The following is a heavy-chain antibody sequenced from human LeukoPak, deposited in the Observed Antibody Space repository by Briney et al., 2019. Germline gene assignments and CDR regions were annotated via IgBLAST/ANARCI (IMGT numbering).Heavy chain of an antibody. Sequence: GGSLRLSCAASGFIVSNNYTGWVRQAPGKGLEWVSAIYSDGRTYYADSVRGRFTISRDISKSTLYLQMSSLRAEDTAVYFCSRVGYTYKTRALWGQGTLVTVSS. CDR1: GFIVSNNY. J-gene: IGHJ4*02. CDR3: SRVGYTYKTRAL. D-gene: IGHD5-18*01. CDR2: IYSDGRT. V-gene: IGHV3-66*01.